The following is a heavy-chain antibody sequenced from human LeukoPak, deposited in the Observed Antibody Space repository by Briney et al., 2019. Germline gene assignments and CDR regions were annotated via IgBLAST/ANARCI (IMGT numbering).Heavy chain of an antibody. CDR1: GRSISSGDYY. CDR2: IYYSGST. V-gene: IGHV4-30-4*01. CDR3: ARDLDASGIGTFDY. J-gene: IGHJ4*02. Sequence: SETLSLTCTVSGRSISSGDYYWSWIRQPPGKGLEWIGYIYYSGSTYYNPSLKSRVTISVDTSKNQFSLKLSSVTAADTAVYYCARDLDASGIGTFDYWGQGTLVTVSS. D-gene: IGHD3-10*01.